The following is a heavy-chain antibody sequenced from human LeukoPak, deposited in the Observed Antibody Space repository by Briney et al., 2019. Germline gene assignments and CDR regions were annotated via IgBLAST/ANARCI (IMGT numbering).Heavy chain of an antibody. J-gene: IGHJ4*02. Sequence: PGGSLRLSCAASGFTFSSYAMHWVRQAPGKGLEWVAVISYDGSNKYYADSVKGRFTISRDNSKNTLYLQMNSLRAEDTAVYYYARDVDCSSTSCQGFLDYWGQGTLVTVSS. CDR3: ARDVDCSSTSCQGFLDY. CDR1: GFTFSSYA. D-gene: IGHD2-2*01. V-gene: IGHV3-30-3*01. CDR2: ISYDGSNK.